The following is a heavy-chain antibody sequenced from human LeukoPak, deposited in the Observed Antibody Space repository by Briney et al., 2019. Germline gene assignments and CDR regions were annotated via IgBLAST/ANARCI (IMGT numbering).Heavy chain of an antibody. CDR2: INQDGSEK. J-gene: IGHJ5*02. D-gene: IGHD2-2*01. Sequence: GGSLRLSCAASGSTSSRNFMSWVRQTPEKGLEWVANINQDGSEKNYVDSVKGRFTISRDNSKNTLYLQMNSLRAEDTAVYYCAKVRDIVVVPDLDPWGQGTLVTVSS. CDR3: AKVRDIVVVPDLDP. CDR1: GSTSSRNF. V-gene: IGHV3-7*03.